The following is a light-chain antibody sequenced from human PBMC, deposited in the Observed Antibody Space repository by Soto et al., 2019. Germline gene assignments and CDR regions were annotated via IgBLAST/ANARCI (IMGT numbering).Light chain of an antibody. Sequence: EIVLTQSPATLSLSPGERATLSCRASQSVFTYLAWYQQKPGQPPRLLIHDVSNRATGIPARFSGSGSGTDFTVTSSSLAPEDFAVCYGQQRSMPRTCGGGTKVEVK. CDR3: QQRSMPRT. J-gene: IGKJ4*01. CDR2: DVS. CDR1: QSVFTY. V-gene: IGKV3-11*01.